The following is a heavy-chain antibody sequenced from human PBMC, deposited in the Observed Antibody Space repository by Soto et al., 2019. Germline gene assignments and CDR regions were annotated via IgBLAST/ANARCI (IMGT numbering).Heavy chain of an antibody. CDR2: ISGSGGST. CDR1: GFTFSSYA. CDR3: AKDYRYCSSTSCYGFDWFDP. V-gene: IGHV3-23*01. Sequence: GGSLRLSCAASGFTFSSYAMSWVRQAPGKGLEWVSAISGSGGSTYYADYVKGRFTISRDNSKNTLYLQMNSLRAEDTAVYYCAKDYRYCSSTSCYGFDWFDPWGQGTLVTVSS. D-gene: IGHD2-2*01. J-gene: IGHJ5*02.